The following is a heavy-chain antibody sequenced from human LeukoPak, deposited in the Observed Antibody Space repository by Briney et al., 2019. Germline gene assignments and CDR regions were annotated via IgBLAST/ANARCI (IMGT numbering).Heavy chain of an antibody. Sequence: GGSLRLSCAASGFTFSDYYMSWLRQAPGKGLEWVAYICDSGRTVYYADSVKGRFTISRDNAKNSVYLQMNNLRAEDTAVYYCARDRLGDYDHSGYYDKWGQGTLVTVYS. CDR2: ICDSGRTV. D-gene: IGHD3-22*01. J-gene: IGHJ4*02. CDR3: ARDRLGDYDHSGYYDK. CDR1: GFTFSDYY. V-gene: IGHV3-11*01.